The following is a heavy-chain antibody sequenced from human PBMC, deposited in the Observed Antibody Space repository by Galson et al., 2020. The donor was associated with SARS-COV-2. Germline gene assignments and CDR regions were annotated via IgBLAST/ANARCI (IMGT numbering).Heavy chain of an antibody. Sequence: ASVKVFCKVSGSTLTELSMHWVRQAPGKGLEWMGGFDPEDGETIYAQKFQGRVTMTEDTSTDTAYMELSSLRSEDTAVYYCATAPAVAGTDWFDPWGQGTLVTVSS. CDR1: GSTLTELS. J-gene: IGHJ5*02. CDR3: ATAPAVAGTDWFDP. CDR2: FDPEDGET. D-gene: IGHD6-19*01. V-gene: IGHV1-24*01.